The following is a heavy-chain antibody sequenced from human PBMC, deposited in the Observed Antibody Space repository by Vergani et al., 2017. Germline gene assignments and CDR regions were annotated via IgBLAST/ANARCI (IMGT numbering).Heavy chain of an antibody. Sequence: QVQLVESGGGVVQPGRSLRLSCAASGFTFSSYGMHWVRQAPGKGLEWVAVIWYDGSNKYYADSVKGRFTISRDNSKNTLYLQMNSLRAEDTAVYYCARDLFSALRGPFDYWGQGTLVTVSS. V-gene: IGHV3-33*01. D-gene: IGHD3-10*01. CDR3: ARDLFSALRGPFDY. CDR2: IWYDGSNK. CDR1: GFTFSSYG. J-gene: IGHJ4*02.